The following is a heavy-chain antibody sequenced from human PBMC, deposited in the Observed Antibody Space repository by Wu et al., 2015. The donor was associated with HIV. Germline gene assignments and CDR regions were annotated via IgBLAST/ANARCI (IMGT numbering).Heavy chain of an antibody. V-gene: IGHV1-8*01. J-gene: IGHJ4*02. Sequence: QVQLVQSGAEVKKPGASVKVSCRPAGYTFTSYDINWVRQAAGQGLEWMGWMNPNSGNTGYAQNFQGRVEMTRNTSISTAYMELSSLRSEDTAVYFCARGRMLGTYYFDYWGQGTLVTVSS. CDR2: MNPNSGNT. CDR3: ARGRMLGTYYFDY. D-gene: IGHD1-1*01. CDR1: GYTFTSYD.